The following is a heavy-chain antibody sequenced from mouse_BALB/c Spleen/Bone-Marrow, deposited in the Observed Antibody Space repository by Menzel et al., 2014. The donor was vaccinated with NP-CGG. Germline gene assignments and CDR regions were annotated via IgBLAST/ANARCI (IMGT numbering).Heavy chain of an antibody. CDR2: SRNKANDYTT. Sequence: DVMLVESGGGLVQPGGSLRLSCATSGFTFSDFYMEWVRQPPGKRLEWIAASRNKANDYTTEYSASEEGRFIVSRDTSQSILYLQMNALRAEDTAIYYCARDDYGRAWFAYWGQGTLVTVSA. D-gene: IGHD2-4*01. CDR1: GFTFSDFY. J-gene: IGHJ3*01. CDR3: ARDDYGRAWFAY. V-gene: IGHV7-1*02.